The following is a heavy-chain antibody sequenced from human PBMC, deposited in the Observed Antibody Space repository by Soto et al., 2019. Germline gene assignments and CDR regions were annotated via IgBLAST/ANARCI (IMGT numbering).Heavy chain of an antibody. Sequence: QVQLQESGPGLVKPSGTLSLTCAVSGGSISSRNWWTWVRQPPGNGLEWNGDIFHSGTTNHNPSLRSRLTIAVDKSKNQFSLTLGSVTAADTAVYYCARGHEGDGGWGMGVWGQGNTVTVSS. CDR2: IFHSGTT. V-gene: IGHV4-4*02. J-gene: IGHJ6*02. CDR3: ARGHEGDGGWGMGV. CDR1: GGSISSRNW. D-gene: IGHD1-26*01.